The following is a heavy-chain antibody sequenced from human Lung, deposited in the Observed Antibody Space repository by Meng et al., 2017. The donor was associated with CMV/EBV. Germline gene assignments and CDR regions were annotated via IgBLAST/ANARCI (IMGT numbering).Heavy chain of an antibody. J-gene: IGHJ4*02. CDR1: GVSISTDNW. CDR3: AKEWLDATTGQFDD. D-gene: IGHD1-26*01. V-gene: IGHV4-4*02. CDR2: IYRSGST. Sequence: SETLSLXCAVSGVSISTDNWWSWVRQPPGKGLEWIGEIYRSGSTNYSPSLKSRVTISIDRSKNQFSLRLTSVTAADTAVYYCAKEWLDATTGQFDDWGQGTXVTVSS.